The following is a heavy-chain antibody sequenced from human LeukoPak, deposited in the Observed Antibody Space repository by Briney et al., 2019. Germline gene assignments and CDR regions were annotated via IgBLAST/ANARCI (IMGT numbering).Heavy chain of an antibody. CDR3: ARDRSMVRGVMGFDY. CDR2: IKQDGSEK. V-gene: IGHV3-7*01. Sequence: GGSLRLSCAASGFTFSSYWMSWVRQAPGKGLEWVANIKQDGSEKYYVDSVKGRFTISRDNAKNSLYLQMNSLRAEDTAVYYCARDRSMVRGVMGFDYWGQGTLVTVSS. D-gene: IGHD3-10*01. J-gene: IGHJ4*02. CDR1: GFTFSSYW.